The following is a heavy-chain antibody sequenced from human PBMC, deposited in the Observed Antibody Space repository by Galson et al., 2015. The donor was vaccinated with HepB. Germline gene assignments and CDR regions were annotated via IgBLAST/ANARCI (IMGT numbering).Heavy chain of an antibody. CDR2: IYTSGST. CDR1: GGSISSGSYY. D-gene: IGHD6-13*01. Sequence: TLSLTCTVSGGSISSGSYYWSWIRQPAGKGLEWIGRIYTSGSTNYNPSLKSRVTISVDTSKNQFSLKLSSVTAADTAVYYCARVIAAAVYNWFDPWGQGTLVTVSS. CDR3: ARVIAAAVYNWFDP. J-gene: IGHJ5*02. V-gene: IGHV4-61*02.